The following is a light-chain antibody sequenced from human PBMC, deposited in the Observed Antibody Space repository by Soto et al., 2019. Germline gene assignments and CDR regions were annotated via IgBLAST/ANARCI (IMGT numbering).Light chain of an antibody. V-gene: IGKV4-1*01. CDR2: WAS. CDR1: QTVLYRSNNMNY. J-gene: IGKJ1*01. CDR3: QQYYNWPPWT. Sequence: DIVLTQSPDSLAVSIGERATINCKSSQTVLYRSNNMNYLSWYQQKPGQPPKLLIYWASTRATGVPARFSGSGSGTDFTLTVSSLQSEDFAVYYCQQYYNWPPWTFGLGTKV.